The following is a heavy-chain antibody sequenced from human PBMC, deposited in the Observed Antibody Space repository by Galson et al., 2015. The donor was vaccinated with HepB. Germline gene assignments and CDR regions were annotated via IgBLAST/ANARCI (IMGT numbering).Heavy chain of an antibody. CDR2: ISSSSSTI. CDR3: AREDYYDSSGYARWAYYYGIDV. D-gene: IGHD3-22*01. CDR1: GFTFRSYS. Sequence: SLRLSCAASGFTFRSYSMNWVRQAPGKGLEWVSYISSSSSTIYYADSVKGRFTISRDNAKNSLYLQMNSLRDEDTAVYYCAREDYYDSSGYARWAYYYGIDVWGQGTTVTVSS. J-gene: IGHJ6*02. V-gene: IGHV3-48*02.